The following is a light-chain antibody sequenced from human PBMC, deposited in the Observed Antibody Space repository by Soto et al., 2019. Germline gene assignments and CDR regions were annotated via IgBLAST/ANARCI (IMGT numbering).Light chain of an antibody. CDR1: QSVSSY. Sequence: ETVLAQSPATLSLSPGERTTLSCRASQSVSSYLAWYQQKPGQAPRLLIYDASNRATGIPARFSGSGSGTVFTLTISSLEPEDFAVYYCQQRSNWPRTFGQGTKLEIK. CDR2: DAS. J-gene: IGKJ2*01. CDR3: QQRSNWPRT. V-gene: IGKV3-11*01.